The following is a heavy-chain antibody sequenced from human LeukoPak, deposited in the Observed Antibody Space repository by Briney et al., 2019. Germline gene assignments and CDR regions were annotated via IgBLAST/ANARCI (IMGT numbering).Heavy chain of an antibody. CDR2: IDPRDSYI. CDR3: ARQLNWADFDF. J-gene: IGHJ4*02. D-gene: IGHD7-27*01. CDR1: GYSFTNYW. Sequence: GESLKISCKGSGYSFTNYWISWVRQMPGRGLEWLGRIDPRDSYINYSPSFQGHLTISTDKSITTAYLHWSSLRASDTAMYYCARQLNWADFDFWGQGPLLTVSS. V-gene: IGHV5-10-1*01.